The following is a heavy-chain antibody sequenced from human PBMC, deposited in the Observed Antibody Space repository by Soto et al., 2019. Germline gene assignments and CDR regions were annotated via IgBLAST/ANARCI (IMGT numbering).Heavy chain of an antibody. CDR2: IYYSGST. CDR3: ARGGYCSGGSCYSGNWFDP. D-gene: IGHD2-15*01. J-gene: IGHJ5*02. V-gene: IGHV4-31*03. Sequence: QLQLQESVPGLVKPSQTLSLTCTVSGGSISSGGYYWSWIRQHPGKGLEWIGYIYYSGSTYYNPSLKSRVTISVDTSKNQFTVKLSSVTAADTAVYYCARGGYCSGGSCYSGNWFDPWGQGTLVTVSS. CDR1: GGSISSGGYY.